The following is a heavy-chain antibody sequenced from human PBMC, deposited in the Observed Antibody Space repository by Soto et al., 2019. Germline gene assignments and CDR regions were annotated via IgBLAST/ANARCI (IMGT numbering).Heavy chain of an antibody. CDR2: IVVGSGNT. Sequence: TSVKVSCKASGFTFTSSSVQWVRQARGQSLEWIGWIVVGSGNTNYAQKFQERVTITRDMSTSTAYMELSSLRSEDTAVYYCAADPPHTYYDFWSGYYSDYYGMDVWGQGTTVTVSS. CDR3: AADPPHTYYDFWSGYYSDYYGMDV. CDR1: GFTFTSSS. J-gene: IGHJ6*02. V-gene: IGHV1-58*01. D-gene: IGHD3-3*01.